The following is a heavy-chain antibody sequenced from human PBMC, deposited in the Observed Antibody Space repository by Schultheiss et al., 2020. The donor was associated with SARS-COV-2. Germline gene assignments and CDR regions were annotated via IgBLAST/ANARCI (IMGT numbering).Heavy chain of an antibody. CDR2: ISYDGSNK. Sequence: GGSLRLSCAASGFTFSSYAMHWVRQAPGKGLEWVALISYDGSNKYYADSVKGRFTISRDNSKNTLYLQMNSLRAEDTAVYYCAKVRVAAAGTLGRVRTKSFDYWGQGTLVTVSS. CDR1: GFTFSSYA. V-gene: IGHV3-30-3*01. J-gene: IGHJ4*02. D-gene: IGHD6-13*01. CDR3: AKVRVAAAGTLGRVRTKSFDY.